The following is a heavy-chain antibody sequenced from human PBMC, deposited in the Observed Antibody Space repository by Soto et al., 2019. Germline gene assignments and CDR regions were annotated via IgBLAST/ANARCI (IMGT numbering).Heavy chain of an antibody. CDR3: ARLNGYYTLLNYYYYGMDV. D-gene: IGHD3-3*01. CDR1: GYTFTSYD. J-gene: IGHJ6*01. Sequence: QVQLVQSGAEVKKPGASVKVSCKASGYTFTSYDINWVRQATGQGLEWMGWINPNSGNTGYAQKFQGRVTMTRNTSISTAYMELSSLRSEETAVYYCARLNGYYTLLNYYYYGMDVWGQGTTVTVSS. V-gene: IGHV1-8*01. CDR2: INPNSGNT.